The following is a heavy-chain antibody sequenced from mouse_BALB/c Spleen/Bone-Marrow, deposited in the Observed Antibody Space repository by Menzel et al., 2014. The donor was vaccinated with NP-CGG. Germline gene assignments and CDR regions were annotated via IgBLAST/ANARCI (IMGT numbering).Heavy chain of an antibody. J-gene: IGHJ1*01. V-gene: IGHV1-9*01. CDR1: GYTFSNYW. Sequence: VKLQEPGAELLKPGASVKISCMATGYTFSNYWIEWVKQRPGHGLEWIGEILPGSGSTDYNENFKGKATFTADPSSNTAYMQLSSLTAADSAVYYCARVIYWYFDVWGAGTTVPVSS. CDR2: ILPGSGST. CDR3: ARVIYWYFDV.